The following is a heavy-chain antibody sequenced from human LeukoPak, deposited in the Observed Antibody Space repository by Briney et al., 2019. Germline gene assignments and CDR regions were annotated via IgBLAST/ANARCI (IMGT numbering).Heavy chain of an antibody. V-gene: IGHV4-59*01. CDR3: ARGYSSGWFSVPYFDY. CDR1: GGSISSYY. J-gene: IGHJ4*02. D-gene: IGHD6-19*01. Sequence: PSETLSLTCTVSGGSISSYYWSWIRQPPGKGLEWIGYIYYSGSTNYNPSLKSRVTISVDTSKNQFSLKLSSVTAADTAVYYCARGYSSGWFSVPYFDYWGQGTLVTVSS. CDR2: IYYSGST.